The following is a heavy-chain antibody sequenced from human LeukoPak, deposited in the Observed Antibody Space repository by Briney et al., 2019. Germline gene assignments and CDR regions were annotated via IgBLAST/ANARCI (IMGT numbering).Heavy chain of an antibody. CDR1: GYTFTTYG. Sequence: ASVKVSCKASGYTFTTYGISWVRQAPGQGLEWMGWISGYDGNTKYAQKLQGRVTMTTDTSTSTAYMELRSLRSDDAAVYYCARDCSTSCYWFDPWGQGTLVTVAS. V-gene: IGHV1-18*01. CDR3: ARDCSTSCYWFDP. CDR2: ISGYDGNT. J-gene: IGHJ5*02. D-gene: IGHD2-2*01.